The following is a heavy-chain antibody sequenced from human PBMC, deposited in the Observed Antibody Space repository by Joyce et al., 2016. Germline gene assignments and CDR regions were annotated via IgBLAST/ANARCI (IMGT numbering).Heavy chain of an antibody. V-gene: IGHV1-3*01. D-gene: IGHD5-12*01. J-gene: IGHJ4*02. CDR1: AYTFTSYT. Sequence: QVQLVQSGAEVKKPEASVKVSCEASAYTFTSYTMHWVRQAPGQSLEWMGWIGGGTGITKYSQKFQGRVTITRDTSASTAYMELSSLRSEDTAVYYCARDGSPGYSAYPYYFDYWGQGTLVTVSS. CDR3: ARDGSPGYSAYPYYFDY. CDR2: IGGGTGIT.